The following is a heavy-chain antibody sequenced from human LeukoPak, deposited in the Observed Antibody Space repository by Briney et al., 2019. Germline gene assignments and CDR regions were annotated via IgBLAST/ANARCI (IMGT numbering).Heavy chain of an antibody. CDR1: GGSISSYY. CDR2: IYTSGST. J-gene: IGHJ5*02. D-gene: IGHD6-6*01. Sequence: SETLSLTCTVSGGSISSYYWSWIRQPAGKGLEWIGRIYTSGSTNYNPSLKSRVTMSVDTSKNQFSLKLSSVTAADTAVYYCARDGYSSSPGWFDPWGQGTLVTVSS. V-gene: IGHV4-4*07. CDR3: ARDGYSSSPGWFDP.